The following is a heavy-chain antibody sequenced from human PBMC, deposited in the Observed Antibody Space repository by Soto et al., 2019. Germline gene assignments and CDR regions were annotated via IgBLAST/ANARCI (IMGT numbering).Heavy chain of an antibody. CDR3: ARPRQQWLVLGMDV. J-gene: IGHJ6*02. V-gene: IGHV4-39*01. CDR2: IYYSGST. CDR1: GGSISSSSYY. D-gene: IGHD6-19*01. Sequence: SEILSLTCTVSGGSISSSSYYWGWIRQPPGKGLEWIGSIYYSGSTYYNPSLKSRVTISVDTSKNQFSLKLSSVTAADTAVYYCARPRQQWLVLGMDVWGQGTTVTVSS.